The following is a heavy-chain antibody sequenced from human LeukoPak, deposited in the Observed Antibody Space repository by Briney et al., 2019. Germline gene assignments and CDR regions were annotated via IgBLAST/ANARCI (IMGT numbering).Heavy chain of an antibody. V-gene: IGHV3-23*01. CDR2: ISTGGFNT. J-gene: IGHJ4*02. CDR3: AKDLNYYDSSGYLYYLDY. CDR1: GFSFSAYA. Sequence: GGSLRLSCAASGFSFSAYAMHWVRQAPGKALEWISAISTGGFNTYYADSVKGRFTISRDNSNNTLYLQMSSLRAEDTAVYYCAKDLNYYDSSGYLYYLDYWGQGTLVTVSS. D-gene: IGHD3-22*01.